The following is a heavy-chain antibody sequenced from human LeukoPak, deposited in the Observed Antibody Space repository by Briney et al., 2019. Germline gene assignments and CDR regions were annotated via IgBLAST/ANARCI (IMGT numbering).Heavy chain of an antibody. J-gene: IGHJ4*02. CDR2: ISSSSSTI. D-gene: IGHD3-3*01. Sequence: GGSLRLSCAASGFTFSSYSMNWVRQAPGKGLEWVSYISSSSSTIYYADSVRGRFTISRDNAKNSLYLQMNRLRDEDTAVYYCARGALLEWLLYFDYWGQGTLVTVSS. CDR1: GFTFSSYS. CDR3: ARGALLEWLLYFDY. V-gene: IGHV3-48*02.